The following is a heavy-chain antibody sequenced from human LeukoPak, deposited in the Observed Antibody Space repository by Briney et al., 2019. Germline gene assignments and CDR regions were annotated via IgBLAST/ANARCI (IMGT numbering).Heavy chain of an antibody. V-gene: IGHV1-2*02. J-gene: IGHJ1*01. CDR1: GYTFTGYY. CDR3: ARDLDSSGWSHFQH. D-gene: IGHD6-19*01. CDR2: INPNSGGT. Sequence: ASVKVSCKASGYTFTGYYMHWVRQAPGQGLEWMGWINPNSGGTNYAQKFQGRVTMTRDTSISTVCMELSKLRSDDTAVYYCARDLDSSGWSHFQHWGQGTLVTVSS.